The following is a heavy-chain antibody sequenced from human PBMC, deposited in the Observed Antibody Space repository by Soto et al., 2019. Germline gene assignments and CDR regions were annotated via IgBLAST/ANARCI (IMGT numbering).Heavy chain of an antibody. CDR1: GGSISSSGYS. CDR3: ARGSVVAIDY. V-gene: IGHV4-30-2*01. J-gene: IGHJ4*02. Sequence: QLQLQESGSGLVKPSQTLSLTCAVSGGSISSSGYSWSWIRQPTGKGLEWIGYYYHGTTYYNPSLRSRVTIVVDMSKNQFSLKLNSVTAADTAVYYCARGSVVAIDYWGQGTLVTVSS. CDR2: YYHGTT. D-gene: IGHD2-21*01.